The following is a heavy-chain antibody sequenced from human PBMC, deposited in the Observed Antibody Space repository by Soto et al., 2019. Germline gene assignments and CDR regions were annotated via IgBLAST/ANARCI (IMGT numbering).Heavy chain of an antibody. CDR3: ARDTSHYFDH. Sequence: GASVKVSCKASGYTFITYGVTWVRQAPGQGLEWMGWITPYNGKTHYAQKFQDRVTMTTDTAATTAYMELRSLTSDDSAMYFCARDTSHYFDHWGQGILGTVS. J-gene: IGHJ4*02. D-gene: IGHD2-2*01. CDR1: GYTFITYG. V-gene: IGHV1-18*01. CDR2: ITPYNGKT.